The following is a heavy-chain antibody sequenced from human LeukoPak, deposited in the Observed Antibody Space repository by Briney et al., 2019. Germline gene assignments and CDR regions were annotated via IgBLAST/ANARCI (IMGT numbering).Heavy chain of an antibody. D-gene: IGHD3-22*01. CDR1: GGSISSSSYY. J-gene: IGHJ4*02. CDR3: ARDTALTYYYDSSGYYWFDY. CDR2: IYHSGST. V-gene: IGHV4-39*07. Sequence: PSETLSLTCTVSGGSISSSSYYWGWIRQPPGKGLEWIGSIYHSGSTYYNPSLKSRVTISVDTSKNQFSLKLSSVTAADTAVYYCARDTALTYYYDSSGYYWFDYWGQGTLVTVSS.